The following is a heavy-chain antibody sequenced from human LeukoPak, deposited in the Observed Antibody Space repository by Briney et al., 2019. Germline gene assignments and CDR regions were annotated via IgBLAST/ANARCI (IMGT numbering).Heavy chain of an antibody. J-gene: IGHJ4*02. CDR3: ARPGIQLWFDY. Sequence: GASVKVSCKASGYTFTSYGISWVRQAPGQGLEWMGWISAYNGNTNYAQKLQGRVTMTTDTSTSKAYTELRSLRSDDTAVYYCARPGIQLWFDYWGQGTLVTVSS. V-gene: IGHV1-18*01. D-gene: IGHD5-18*01. CDR2: ISAYNGNT. CDR1: GYTFTSYG.